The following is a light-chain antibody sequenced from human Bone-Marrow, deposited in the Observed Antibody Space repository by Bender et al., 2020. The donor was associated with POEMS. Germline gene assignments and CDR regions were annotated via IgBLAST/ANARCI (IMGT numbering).Light chain of an antibody. V-gene: IGLV1-40*01. J-gene: IGLJ2*01. Sequence: QSVLTQPPSVSGAPGQRVTISCTGSSSNLGAGYDVHWYQQLPGSAPRLVIFNDNNRPSGVSNRFSGSKSGNTASLTISGLQAEDEADYYCSSYVGSSTPVVFGGGTKLTVL. CDR3: SSYVGSSTPVV. CDR1: SSNLGAGYD. CDR2: NDN.